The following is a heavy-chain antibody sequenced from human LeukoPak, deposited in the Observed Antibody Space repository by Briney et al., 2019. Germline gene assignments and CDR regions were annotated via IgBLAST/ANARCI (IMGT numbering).Heavy chain of an antibody. Sequence: PSETLSLTCTVSGGSISSYYWSWIRQPPGKGPEWIGYIYYTGSTNYNPSLKSRVTISVDTSKSQFSLKLSSVTAADTAVYYCARVGSSSSRARRYMDVWGKGTTVTVSS. CDR3: ARVGSSSSRARRYMDV. D-gene: IGHD6-6*01. J-gene: IGHJ6*03. V-gene: IGHV4-59*12. CDR2: IYYTGST. CDR1: GGSISSYY.